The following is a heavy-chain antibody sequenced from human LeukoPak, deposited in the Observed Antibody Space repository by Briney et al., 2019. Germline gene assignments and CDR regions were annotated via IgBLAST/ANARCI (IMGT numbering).Heavy chain of an antibody. Sequence: GGSLRLSCAASGFIFSSYSMSWVRQAPGKGLEWVSCMSRGDSQYADSVKGRFTISRDNARNTMYLQMDNLRVEDTAIYYCGRDPNGDYVGAFEFWGRGTMVAVSS. D-gene: IGHD2-8*01. CDR3: GRDPNGDYVGAFEF. V-gene: IGHV3-23*03. CDR1: GFIFSSYS. J-gene: IGHJ3*01. CDR2: MSRGDS.